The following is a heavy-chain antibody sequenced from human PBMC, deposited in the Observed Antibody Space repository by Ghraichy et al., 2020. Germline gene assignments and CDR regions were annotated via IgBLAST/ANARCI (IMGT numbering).Heavy chain of an antibody. CDR3: ARQATRFDILSGHYAMDV. Sequence: LSLTCAASGFSFRNYDMHWVRQTAGKGLEWVSAIDVANEPYYAESVKGRFTVSRDNAKNSLHLQLNSLTVADTGLYYCARQATRFDILSGHYAMDVWGRGTTVTVSS. D-gene: IGHD3-9*01. CDR1: GFSFRNYD. J-gene: IGHJ6*04. CDR2: IDVANEP. V-gene: IGHV3-13*05.